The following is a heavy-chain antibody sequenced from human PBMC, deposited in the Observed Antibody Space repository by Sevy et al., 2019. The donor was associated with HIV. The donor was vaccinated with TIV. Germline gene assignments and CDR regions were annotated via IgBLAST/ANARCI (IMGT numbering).Heavy chain of an antibody. J-gene: IGHJ6*02. CDR3: AREVVTPGPDYGMDV. D-gene: IGHD3-22*01. CDR1: NYNFFAYG. CDR2: ISGFNGNT. V-gene: IGHV1-18*01. Sequence: ASVKVSCKASNYNFFAYGFAWVRRAPGQGLEWMGWISGFNGNTNYSQKLRGRVTLTTDSSTSTAYMELRSLTSDDTAVYYCAREVVTPGPDYGMDVWGPGTTVTVSS.